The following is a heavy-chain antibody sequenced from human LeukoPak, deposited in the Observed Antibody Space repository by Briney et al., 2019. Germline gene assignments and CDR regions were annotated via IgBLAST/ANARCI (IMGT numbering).Heavy chain of an antibody. CDR1: GYRFTSYW. V-gene: IGHV5-51*01. CDR3: AKLYGDGWEGFDI. D-gene: IGHD4-17*01. CDR2: IYPGDSDI. Sequence: GESLKISCKGSGYRFTSYWIGWVRQMPGNGLEWMGIIYPGDSDIRYSPSFQGQVTISADKSISTAYLQWSSLKASDTAIYYCAKLYGDGWEGFDIWGQGTMVIVSS. J-gene: IGHJ3*02.